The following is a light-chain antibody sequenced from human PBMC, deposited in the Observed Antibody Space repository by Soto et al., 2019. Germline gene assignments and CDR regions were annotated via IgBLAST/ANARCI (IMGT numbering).Light chain of an antibody. Sequence: EIVLTQSPGTLSLSPGERATLSCRASQSVSSNYLAWYQQKPGQAHRLLLYGASRGTAGIPDRFSGSGSGTDFTLAISRLEPEVFAVYFCQQYGGSRMFTFGQGTKVDVK. V-gene: IGKV3-20*01. J-gene: IGKJ2*01. CDR2: GAS. CDR1: QSVSSNY. CDR3: QQYGGSRMFT.